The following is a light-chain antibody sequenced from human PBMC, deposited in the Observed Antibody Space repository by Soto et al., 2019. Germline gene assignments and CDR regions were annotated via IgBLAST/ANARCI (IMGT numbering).Light chain of an antibody. Sequence: QSALTQPASVSGSPGQSITISCTGTSSDVGGYNYVSWYQQHPGKAPKLMIYDVSNRPSGVSNRFSGSKSGNTASLTISGLQAEDEVDYYCSSYTSSSIPKVFGGGTKVTVL. CDR3: SSYTSSSIPKV. V-gene: IGLV2-14*01. J-gene: IGLJ2*01. CDR2: DVS. CDR1: SSDVGGYNY.